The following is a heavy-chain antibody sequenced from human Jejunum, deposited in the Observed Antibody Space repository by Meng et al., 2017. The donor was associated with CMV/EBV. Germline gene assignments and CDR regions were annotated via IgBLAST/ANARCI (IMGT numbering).Heavy chain of an antibody. J-gene: IGHJ4*02. CDR2: IRADDYRT. V-gene: IGHV3-23*01. CDR3: AKATDFDS. Sequence: LSFSASGFPFSTYALNWVRRAPGKGLEWVSGIRADDYRTFYAGSVRGRFTISRDNSKNAVYLEMNSLRAEDTAVYFCAKATDFDSWGQGTLVTVSS. CDR1: GFPFSTYA. D-gene: IGHD4-11*01.